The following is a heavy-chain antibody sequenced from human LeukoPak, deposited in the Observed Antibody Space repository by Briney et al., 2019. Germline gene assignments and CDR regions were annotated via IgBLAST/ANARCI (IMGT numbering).Heavy chain of an antibody. J-gene: IGHJ4*02. CDR2: IIPIFGTA. CDR3: ARGDPDYYGSGCYVAGRKYYFDY. D-gene: IGHD3-10*01. CDR1: GGTFSSYA. Sequence: SVKVSCKASGGTFSSYAISWVRQAPGQRLEWMGGIIPIFGTANYAQKFQGRVTITADESTSTAYMELSSLRSEDTAMYYCARGDPDYYGSGCYVAGRKYYFDYWGQGTLVTVSS. V-gene: IGHV1-69*13.